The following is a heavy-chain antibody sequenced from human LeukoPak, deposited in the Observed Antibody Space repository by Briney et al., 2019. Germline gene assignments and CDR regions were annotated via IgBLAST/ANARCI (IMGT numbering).Heavy chain of an antibody. J-gene: IGHJ6*03. Sequence: ASVKVSCKASGYSFNSQGMNWVRQAPGQGLEWMGWINTDSGNPTYAQGFTGRFVFSLETSVNTAYLQITSLKAEDTAVYYCARVKSSSSGWRGREDYYYYMDVWGKGTTVTVSS. CDR3: ARVKSSSSGWRGREDYYYYMDV. CDR1: GYSFNSQG. CDR2: INTDSGNP. D-gene: IGHD6-19*01. V-gene: IGHV7-4-1*02.